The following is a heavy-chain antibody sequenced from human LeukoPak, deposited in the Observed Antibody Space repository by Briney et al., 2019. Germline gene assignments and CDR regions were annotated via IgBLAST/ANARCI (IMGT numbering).Heavy chain of an antibody. CDR2: IKQDGSEK. Sequence: GGSLRLSCAASGFTFSSYWMSWVRQAPGKGLEWVANIKQDGSEKYYVDSVKGRFTISRDNAKNSLHLQMNSLRVEDTAVYYCARGLRFLEDRGRPWGQGTLVTVSS. D-gene: IGHD3-3*01. CDR1: GFTFSSYW. CDR3: ARGLRFLEDRGRP. J-gene: IGHJ5*02. V-gene: IGHV3-7*01.